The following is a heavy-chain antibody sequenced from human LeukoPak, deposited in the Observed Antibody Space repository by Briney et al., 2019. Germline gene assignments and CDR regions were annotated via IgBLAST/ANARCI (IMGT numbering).Heavy chain of an antibody. CDR1: GDSISSGDYY. CDR2: IYYSGST. D-gene: IGHD5-12*01. V-gene: IGHV4-30-4*01. CDR3: ARERWYSGYEVGLDY. Sequence: PSETLSLTCTVSGDSISSGDYYWSWIRQPPGKGLEWIGYIYYSGSTYYNSSLKSPITISVDTSKNQFSLKLSSVTAADTAVYYCARERWYSGYEVGLDYWGQGTLVTVSS. J-gene: IGHJ4*02.